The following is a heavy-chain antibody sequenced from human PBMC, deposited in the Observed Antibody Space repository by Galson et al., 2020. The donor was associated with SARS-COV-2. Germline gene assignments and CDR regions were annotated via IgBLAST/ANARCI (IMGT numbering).Heavy chain of an antibody. Sequence: GGSLRLSCAASGFTFSSYAMHWVRQAPGKGLEWVAVISYDGSNKYYADSVKGRFTISRDNSKNTLYLQMNSLRAEDTAVYYCARDRSGSYSNDLGDSWGQGTLVTVSS. V-gene: IGHV3-30-3*01. J-gene: IGHJ5*01. CDR3: ARDRSGSYSNDLGDS. CDR2: ISYDGSNK. CDR1: GFTFSSYA. D-gene: IGHD1-26*01.